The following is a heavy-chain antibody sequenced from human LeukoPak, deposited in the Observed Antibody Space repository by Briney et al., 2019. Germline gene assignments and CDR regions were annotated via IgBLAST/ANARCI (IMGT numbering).Heavy chain of an antibody. CDR2: ISGSGGST. Sequence: HPGGSLRLSCAASGFTFSNYAMSWVRQAPGKGLEWVSVISGSGGSTYYVDSVKGRFTISRDNSKNTLYLQMNSLRAEDTAVYYCAKGGFGRPFDYWGQGTLVTVSS. J-gene: IGHJ4*02. V-gene: IGHV3-23*01. CDR1: GFTFSNYA. D-gene: IGHD3-10*01. CDR3: AKGGFGRPFDY.